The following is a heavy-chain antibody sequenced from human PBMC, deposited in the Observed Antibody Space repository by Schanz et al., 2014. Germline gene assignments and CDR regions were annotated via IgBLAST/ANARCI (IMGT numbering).Heavy chain of an antibody. CDR2: ISYSGRT. J-gene: IGHJ6*02. Sequence: QVQLQESGPGLVKPSQTLSLTCTVSGASISSRDFYWSWIRQFPGKGLEGIGYISYSGRTYYSPSLKSRLTMSVDTSKNQFSLRLSSVTAADTAVYYCARHGRMAYSPMDVWGQGTTVTVSS. CDR1: GASISSRDFY. D-gene: IGHD1-26*01. CDR3: ARHGRMAYSPMDV. V-gene: IGHV4-30-4*08.